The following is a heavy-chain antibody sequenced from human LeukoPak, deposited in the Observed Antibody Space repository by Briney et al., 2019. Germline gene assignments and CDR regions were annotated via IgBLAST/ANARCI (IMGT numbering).Heavy chain of an antibody. V-gene: IGHV4-39*01. Sequence: TSETLSLTCAVSGGSFSGYYWGWIRQPPGKGLEWIGSIYYSGSTYYNPSLKSRVTISVDTSKNQFSLKLSSVTAADTAVYYCARVIAAAGKTGNGAFDIWGQGTMVTVSS. J-gene: IGHJ3*02. CDR3: ARVIAAAGKTGNGAFDI. CDR1: GGSFSGYY. CDR2: IYYSGST. D-gene: IGHD6-13*01.